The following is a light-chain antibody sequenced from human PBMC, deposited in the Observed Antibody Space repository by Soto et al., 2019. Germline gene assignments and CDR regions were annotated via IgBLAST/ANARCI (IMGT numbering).Light chain of an antibody. V-gene: IGLV2-14*03. J-gene: IGLJ2*01. CDR2: DVT. CDR1: SSDVGGYNY. CDR3: SSYTSSSIVV. Sequence: QPVLTQPASVSGSPGQSITISCTGTSSDVGGYNYVSWYQHHPGKAPKLIVYDVTNRPSGVSNRFSGSKSGTTASLTISGLQAEDEADYYCSSYTSSSIVVFGGGTKLTVL.